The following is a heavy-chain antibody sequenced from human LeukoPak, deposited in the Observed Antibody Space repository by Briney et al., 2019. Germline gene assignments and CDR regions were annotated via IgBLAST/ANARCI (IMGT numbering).Heavy chain of an antibody. Sequence: ASVKVSCKASGYSFSSYFMHWMRQAPGQGLDWMGIINPSGGSTSYAQKFQGRVTMTRDTSTSTVYMELSSLRSEDTAVYYCASDSADYAYFDYWGQGTLVTVSS. V-gene: IGHV1-46*01. CDR3: ASDSADYAYFDY. CDR1: GYSFSSYF. J-gene: IGHJ4*02. CDR2: INPSGGST. D-gene: IGHD4-17*01.